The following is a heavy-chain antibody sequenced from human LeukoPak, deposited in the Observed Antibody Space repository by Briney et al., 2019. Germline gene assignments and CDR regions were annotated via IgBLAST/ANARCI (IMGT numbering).Heavy chain of an antibody. J-gene: IGHJ4*02. CDR3: ARMGAIAGASANPDY. D-gene: IGHD4/OR15-4a*01. Sequence: SETLSLTCTVSGYSISSGYYWSWIRQPPGKGLEWIGYIYYSGSTDYDPSLKSRVTMSVDTSKNQFSLKLSSVTAADTAVYYCARMGAIAGASANPDYWGQGTLVTVSS. CDR1: GYSISSGYY. CDR2: IYYSGST. V-gene: IGHV4-61*01.